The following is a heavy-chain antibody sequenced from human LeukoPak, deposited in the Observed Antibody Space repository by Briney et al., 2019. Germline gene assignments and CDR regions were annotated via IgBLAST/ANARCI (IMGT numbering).Heavy chain of an antibody. V-gene: IGHV3-23*01. D-gene: IGHD2-15*01. CDR3: APDPVVVVAATQDIWFDP. CDR1: GFTFSSYA. Sequence: GGSLRLSCAASGFTFSSYAMSWVRQAPGKGLEWVSAISGSGGSTYYADSVKGRFTISRDNSKNTLYLQMNSLRAEDTAVYYCAPDPVVVVAATQDIWFDPWGQGTLVTVSS. CDR2: ISGSGGST. J-gene: IGHJ5*02.